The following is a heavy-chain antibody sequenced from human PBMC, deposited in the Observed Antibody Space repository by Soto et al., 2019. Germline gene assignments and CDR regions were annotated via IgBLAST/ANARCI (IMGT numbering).Heavy chain of an antibody. J-gene: IGHJ4*02. CDR1: GFTFSSYG. CDR2: ISYDGSNK. CDR3: AKDLRHDYVWGSYRPAGDY. D-gene: IGHD3-16*02. V-gene: IGHV3-30*18. Sequence: QVQLVESGGGVVQPGRSLRLSCAASGFTFSSYGMHWVRQAPGKGLEWVAVISYDGSNKYYADSVKGRFTIPRDNSKNTLYLQMNSLRAEDTAVYYCAKDLRHDYVWGSYRPAGDYWGQGTLVTVSS.